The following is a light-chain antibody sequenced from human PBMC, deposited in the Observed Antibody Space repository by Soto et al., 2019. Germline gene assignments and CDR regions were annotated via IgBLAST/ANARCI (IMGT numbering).Light chain of an antibody. CDR1: SSDVGGYNY. J-gene: IGLJ1*01. V-gene: IGLV2-14*01. CDR2: EVS. CDR3: SSYTSSSTLDV. Sequence: QSALTQPASVSGSPGQSITISCTVTSSDVGGYNYVSWYQQHPGKAPKLMIYEVSNRPSGVPNRFSGSKSGNTASLTISGLQAEDEADYYCSSYTSSSTLDVFGTGTKVTVL.